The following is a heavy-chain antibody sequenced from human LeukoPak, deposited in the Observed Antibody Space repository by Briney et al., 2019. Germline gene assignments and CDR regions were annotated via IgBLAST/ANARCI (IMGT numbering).Heavy chain of an antibody. D-gene: IGHD5-24*01. J-gene: IGHJ4*02. CDR2: IKEDGSET. CDR3: ARETPRRGETRDGYR. Sequence: PGGSLRLSCAASGFTFNNYWMTWVRQAPGKGLECLANIKEDGSETYYADSVKGRFTISRDNPKNLLFLQINSLRVEDTAVYYCARETPRRGETRDGYRWGQGTLVTVSS. CDR1: GFTFNNYW. V-gene: IGHV3-7*01.